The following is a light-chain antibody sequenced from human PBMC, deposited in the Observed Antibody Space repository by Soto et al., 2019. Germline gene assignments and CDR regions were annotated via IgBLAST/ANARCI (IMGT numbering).Light chain of an antibody. V-gene: IGKV1-5*01. Sequence: DIQMTQSPSTLSASVGDTVTITCRASESIDNWLAWYQQKPGKAPKLLIFAASTLVRGVPSRFSGHGSGTEFTLTISSLQADDYATFYCQQYHTEWTFGQGTKVDIK. J-gene: IGKJ1*01. CDR2: AAS. CDR1: ESIDNW. CDR3: QQYHTEWT.